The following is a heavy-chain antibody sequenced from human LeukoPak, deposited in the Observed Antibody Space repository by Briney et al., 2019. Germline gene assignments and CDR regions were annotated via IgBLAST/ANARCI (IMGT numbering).Heavy chain of an antibody. CDR2: INGGGDDT. CDR1: GFTFSTCA. Sequence: PGGSLRLSCAASGFTFSTCAVSWARQAPGKGLEWVSSINGGGDDTYYADSVKGRFTISRDNSKNTLYLQMNSLRAEDTAVYYCAKRAGMFPFDYWGQGVLVTVSS. V-gene: IGHV3-23*01. J-gene: IGHJ4*02. CDR3: AKRAGMFPFDY. D-gene: IGHD3-10*01.